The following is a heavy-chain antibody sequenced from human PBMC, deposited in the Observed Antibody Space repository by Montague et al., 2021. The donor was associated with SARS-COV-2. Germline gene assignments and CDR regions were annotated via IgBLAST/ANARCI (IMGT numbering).Heavy chain of an antibody. V-gene: IGHV2-70*01. CDR1: GFSLSTSGMC. CDR3: ARMPDQVWLDY. Sequence: PALVKPTQTLTLTCTFSGFSLSTSGMCVSWIRQPPGKAPEWLAVIDWDDDKSYSTSLKTRLTISKDTSKNQVVLTMTNMYPVDTATYYCARMPDQVWLDYWGQGILVTVSS. D-gene: IGHD5-18*01. CDR2: IDWDDDK. J-gene: IGHJ4*02.